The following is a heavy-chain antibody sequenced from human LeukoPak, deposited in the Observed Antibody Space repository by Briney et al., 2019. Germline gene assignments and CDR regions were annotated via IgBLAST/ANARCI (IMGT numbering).Heavy chain of an antibody. Sequence: PSETLSLTCAVYGGSFSGYYWSWIRQPPGKGLEWIGEINHSGSTNYNPSLKSRVTISVDASKNQFSLKLSSVTAADTAVYYCARGLGYCSGGSCYSSGWGQGTLVTVSS. CDR3: ARGLGYCSGGSCYSSG. CDR2: INHSGST. J-gene: IGHJ4*02. V-gene: IGHV4-34*01. CDR1: GGSFSGYY. D-gene: IGHD2-15*01.